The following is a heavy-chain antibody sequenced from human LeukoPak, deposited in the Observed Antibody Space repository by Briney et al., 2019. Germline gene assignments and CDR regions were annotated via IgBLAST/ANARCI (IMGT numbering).Heavy chain of an antibody. CDR1: GGTFSSYA. D-gene: IGHD3-10*01. CDR3: ARDLSGSYYDSKALDY. CDR2: IIPILGIA. J-gene: IGHJ4*02. V-gene: IGHV1-69*04. Sequence: SVKVSCKASGGTFSSYAISWVRQAPGQGLEWMGRIIPILGIANYAQKFQGRVTITADKSTSTAYMELSSLRSEDTAVYYCARDLSGSYYDSKALDYWGQGTLVTVSS.